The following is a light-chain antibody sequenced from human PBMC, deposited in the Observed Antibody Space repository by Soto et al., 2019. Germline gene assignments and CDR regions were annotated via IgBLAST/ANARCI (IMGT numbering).Light chain of an antibody. CDR2: EVS. CDR1: SSDVGGYNY. J-gene: IGLJ1*01. V-gene: IGLV2-14*01. Sequence: QSALTQPASVSGSPGQSITISCTGTSSDVGGYNYVSWYQQHPGKAPKLMIYEVSSRPSGVSNRFSGSKSGNTASLTISGLQAEDEADYYCSSYTSSSIPVFGTGTKVTVL. CDR3: SSYTSSSIPV.